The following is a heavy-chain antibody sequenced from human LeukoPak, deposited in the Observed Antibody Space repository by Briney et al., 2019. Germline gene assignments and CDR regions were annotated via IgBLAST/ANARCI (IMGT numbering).Heavy chain of an antibody. J-gene: IGHJ5*02. Sequence: GGSLRLSCAASGFTFSSYAMSWVRQAPGKGLKWVSAISGSGGSTYYADSVKGRFTISRDNSKNTLYLQMNSLRAEDTAVYYCAKEWSYYGSGSYGNNWFDPWGQGTLVTVSS. CDR3: AKEWSYYGSGSYGNNWFDP. CDR1: GFTFSSYA. CDR2: ISGSGGST. D-gene: IGHD3-10*01. V-gene: IGHV3-23*01.